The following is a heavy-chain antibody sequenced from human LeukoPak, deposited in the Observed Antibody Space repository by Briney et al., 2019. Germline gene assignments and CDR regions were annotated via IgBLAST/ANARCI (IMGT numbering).Heavy chain of an antibody. D-gene: IGHD3-10*01. CDR1: GGSISPDF. V-gene: IGHV4-59*01. CDR2: ISYTGNT. Sequence: SETLSLTCTVSGGSISPDFWSWIRQPPGKGLEWIGYISYTGNTNYNPSLKSRVTISVDTSTNQFSLQLTSVTAADTVVYYCARNDYRGVTNFDPWGQGTLVPVSS. J-gene: IGHJ5*02. CDR3: ARNDYRGVTNFDP.